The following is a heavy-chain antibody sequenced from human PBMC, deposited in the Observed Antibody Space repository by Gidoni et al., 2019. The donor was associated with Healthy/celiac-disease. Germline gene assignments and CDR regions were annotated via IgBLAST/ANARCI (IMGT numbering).Heavy chain of an antibody. D-gene: IGHD6-6*01. J-gene: IGHJ6*02. CDR2: IYYSGST. CDR1: GGSISSYY. CDR3: ARSRIAARPDDQYYYGMDV. V-gene: IGHV4-59*01. Sequence: QGQLQESCPGLVKPSETVSITCTVTGGSISSYYWSSIQQPPGKGLEWFGYIYYSGSTNYNPSLKSRVTISVDTSKNQFSLKLSSVTAADTAVYYCARSRIAARPDDQYYYGMDVWGQGTTVTVSS.